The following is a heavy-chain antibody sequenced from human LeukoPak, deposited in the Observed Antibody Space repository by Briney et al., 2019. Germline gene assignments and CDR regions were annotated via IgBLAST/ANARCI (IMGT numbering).Heavy chain of an antibody. D-gene: IGHD2-2*01. Sequence: SETLSLTCTVSGGSISSYYWSWIRQPAGKGLEWIGRIYTSGSTNYNPSLKSRVTMSADTSKNQFSLKLSSVTAADTAVYYCARTGEYQLLTGAFDIWGQGTMVTVSS. CDR1: GGSISSYY. CDR2: IYTSGST. V-gene: IGHV4-4*07. J-gene: IGHJ3*02. CDR3: ARTGEYQLLTGAFDI.